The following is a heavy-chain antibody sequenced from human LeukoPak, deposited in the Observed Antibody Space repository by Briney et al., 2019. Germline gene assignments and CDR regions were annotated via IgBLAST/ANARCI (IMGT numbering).Heavy chain of an antibody. D-gene: IGHD1-7*01. Sequence: GGSLRLSCAASGFXFNSYWMYWVRQAPGKGLVWVSRINSDGSSTNYADSVKGRFTISRDDAKKTLYLQMNSLRADDTAVYYCARDPPGGSTEFDYWGQGTLVTVSS. V-gene: IGHV3-74*01. CDR1: GFXFNSYW. J-gene: IGHJ4*02. CDR2: INSDGSST. CDR3: ARDPPGGSTEFDY.